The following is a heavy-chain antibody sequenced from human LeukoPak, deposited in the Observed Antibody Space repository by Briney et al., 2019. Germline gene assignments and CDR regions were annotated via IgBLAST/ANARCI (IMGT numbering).Heavy chain of an antibody. Sequence: GASVKVSCKASGGTFNSYAISWVRQAPGQGLEWMGGIIPIFGTANYAQKFQGRVTITADESTSTAYMELSSLRSEDTAVYYCARDRSRYQLLSTDAFDIWGQGTMVTVSS. D-gene: IGHD2-2*01. V-gene: IGHV1-69*13. J-gene: IGHJ3*02. CDR3: ARDRSRYQLLSTDAFDI. CDR1: GGTFNSYA. CDR2: IIPIFGTA.